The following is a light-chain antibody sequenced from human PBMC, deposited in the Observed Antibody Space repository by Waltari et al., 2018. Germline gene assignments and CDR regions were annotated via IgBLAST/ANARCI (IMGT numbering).Light chain of an antibody. V-gene: IGLV3-21*04. CDR1: NIGSKS. J-gene: IGLJ2*01. CDR2: YDS. Sequence: SYVVTQSPSVSVAPGETARITCGGDNIGSKSVHWYQQRPGQAPVLVISYDSDRPSGIPERFSGSSSGTAAALTVSWVEAEDEADYYYLVWHGTIDPQWVVGGGTKLTVL. CDR3: LVWHGTIDPQWV.